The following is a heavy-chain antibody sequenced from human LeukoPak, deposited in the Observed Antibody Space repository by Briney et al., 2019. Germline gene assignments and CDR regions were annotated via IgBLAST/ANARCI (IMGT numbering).Heavy chain of an antibody. CDR1: GGSIRSSYYY. CDR3: ARHYGP. J-gene: IGHJ5*02. CDR2: IYDSGST. Sequence: SETLSLTCTVAGGSIRSSYYYWGRIRQPPGRGLEGFGSIYDSGSTYYTPSLKRRVTISVDTSKNQFSLKLNSVTAADTAVYYCARHYGPWGQGTLVTVSS. V-gene: IGHV4-39*01. D-gene: IGHD3-10*01.